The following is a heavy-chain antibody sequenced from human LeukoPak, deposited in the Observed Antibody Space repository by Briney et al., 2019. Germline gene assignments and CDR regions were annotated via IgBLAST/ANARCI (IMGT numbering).Heavy chain of an antibody. Sequence: PSETMSLTCAVYGGSFSGYYWSWIRQPPGKGLEWIGEINHSGSTNYNPSLKSRVTISVDTSKNQFSLKLSSVTAADTAVYYCGVNKYGGSSDAFDIWGQGTMATVSS. CDR1: GGSFSGYY. J-gene: IGHJ3*02. CDR2: INHSGST. V-gene: IGHV4-34*01. CDR3: GVNKYGGSSDAFDI. D-gene: IGHD5-12*01.